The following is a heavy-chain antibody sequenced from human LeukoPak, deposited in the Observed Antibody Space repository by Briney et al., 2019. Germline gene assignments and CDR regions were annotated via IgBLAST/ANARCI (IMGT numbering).Heavy chain of an antibody. J-gene: IGHJ4*02. Sequence: PSETLSLTCAVSGGSITTTDFDWAWIRQPPGQGFEWIATISSSGKAYYYPSLMSRVTISVDTSKNLFSLDVTSVTAADTGLFYCARFKGGTGFDYWGRGILVIVS. CDR3: ARFKGGTGFDY. CDR1: GGSITTTDFD. D-gene: IGHD1-26*01. CDR2: ISSSGKA. V-gene: IGHV4-39*01.